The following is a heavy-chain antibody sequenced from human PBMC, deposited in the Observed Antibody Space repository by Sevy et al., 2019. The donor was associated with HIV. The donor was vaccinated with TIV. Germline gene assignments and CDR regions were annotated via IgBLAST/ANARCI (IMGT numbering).Heavy chain of an antibody. V-gene: IGHV3-9*01. Sequence: GGSLRLSCAASGFTFDDYAMHWVRQAPGKGLEWVSGISWNSGSIGYADSVKGRFTISRDNAKNPLYLQMNSLRAEDTALYYCAKEFGRIAAAAGYYYYGMDVWGQGTTVTVSS. D-gene: IGHD6-13*01. CDR2: ISWNSGSI. J-gene: IGHJ6*02. CDR3: AKEFGRIAAAAGYYYYGMDV. CDR1: GFTFDDYA.